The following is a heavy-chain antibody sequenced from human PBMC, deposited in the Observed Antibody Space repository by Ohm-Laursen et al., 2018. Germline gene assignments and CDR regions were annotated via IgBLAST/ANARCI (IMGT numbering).Heavy chain of an antibody. CDR2: INHSGST. V-gene: IGHV4-34*01. D-gene: IGHD3-22*01. J-gene: IGHJ1*01. Sequence: GTLSLTCAVYGGSFSGYYWSWIRQPPGKGLEWIGEINHSGSTNYNPSLKSRVTISVDTSKNQFSLKLSSVTAADTAVYYCARVQAGRYYYDSSGLKGYFQHWGQGTLVTVSS. CDR1: GGSFSGYY. CDR3: ARVQAGRYYYDSSGLKGYFQH.